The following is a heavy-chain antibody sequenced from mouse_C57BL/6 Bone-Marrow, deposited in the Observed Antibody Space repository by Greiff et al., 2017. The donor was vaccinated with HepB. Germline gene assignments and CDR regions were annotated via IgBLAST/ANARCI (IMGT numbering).Heavy chain of an antibody. CDR2: INPNNGGT. CDR3: ARGVIYCGYDVRVWFAY. Sequence: EVKLQQSGPELVKPGASVKISCKASGYTFTDYNMDWVKQSHGKSLEWIGDINPNNGGTIYNQKFKGKATLTVDKSSSTAYMELRSLTSEDTAVYYCARGVIYCGYDVRVWFAYWGQGTLVTVSA. CDR1: GYTFTDYN. J-gene: IGHJ3*01. V-gene: IGHV1-18*01. D-gene: IGHD2-2*01.